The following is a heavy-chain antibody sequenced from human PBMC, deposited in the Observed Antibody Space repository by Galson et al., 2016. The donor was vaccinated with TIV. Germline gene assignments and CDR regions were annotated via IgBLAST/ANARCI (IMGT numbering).Heavy chain of an antibody. J-gene: IGHJ6*02. CDR1: GDTFSSYS. D-gene: IGHD6-19*01. V-gene: IGHV1-69*06. CDR3: ATRGQQWLAPYYYYGMDV. CDR2: IIPVFGTS. Sequence: SVKVSCKASGDTFSSYSISWVRQAPGQGLEWMGGIIPVFGTSNYAQKFQGRVTITADKSTSTAYMELTSLSSDDTAVYFCATRGQQWLAPYYYYGMDVWGQGTTVTVSS.